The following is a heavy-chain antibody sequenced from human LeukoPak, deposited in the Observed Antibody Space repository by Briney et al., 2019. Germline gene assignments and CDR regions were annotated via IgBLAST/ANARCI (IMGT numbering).Heavy chain of an antibody. D-gene: IGHD1-1*01. Sequence: ASVKVSCKASGYTFTRYYMHWVRQTPGQGLEWMGWINPNSGGTNYAQKLQGRVTMTRDTSISTAYMELSRLRSDDTAVYYCARHRTSGTTPPYYFDYWGPGTLVTVSS. V-gene: IGHV1-2*02. J-gene: IGHJ4*02. CDR2: INPNSGGT. CDR3: ARHRTSGTTPPYYFDY. CDR1: GYTFTRYY.